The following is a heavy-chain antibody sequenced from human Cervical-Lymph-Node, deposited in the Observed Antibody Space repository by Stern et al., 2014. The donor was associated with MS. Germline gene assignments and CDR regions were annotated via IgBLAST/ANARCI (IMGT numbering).Heavy chain of an antibody. CDR1: GFTFNTHA. V-gene: IGHV3-21*01. CDR2: VNSRGTSI. J-gene: IGHJ5*02. Sequence: EVQLVQSGGGLVKPGGSLRLSCAASGFTFNTHAVNWVRQAPGQGLEFVSSVNSRGTSIFYAESVKGRFTISRDNAKNSVFLDMSSLSAEDTGVYFCATGGGSYNHWGQGALVTVSS. D-gene: IGHD1-26*01. CDR3: ATGGGSYNH.